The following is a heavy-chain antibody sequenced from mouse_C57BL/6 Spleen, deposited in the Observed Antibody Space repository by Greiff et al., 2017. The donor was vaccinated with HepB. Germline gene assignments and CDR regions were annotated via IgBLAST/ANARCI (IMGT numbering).Heavy chain of an antibody. J-gene: IGHJ3*01. V-gene: IGHV1-81*01. CDR1: GYTFTSYG. CDR2: IYPRSGNT. CDR3: ASEGIITTVVPFAY. D-gene: IGHD1-1*01. Sequence: QVQLQQSGAELARPGASVKLSCKASGYTFTSYGISWVKQRTGQGLEWIGEIYPRSGNTYYNEKFKGKATLTADKSSSTAYMELRSLTSEDSAVYFCASEGIITTVVPFAYWGQGTLVTVSA.